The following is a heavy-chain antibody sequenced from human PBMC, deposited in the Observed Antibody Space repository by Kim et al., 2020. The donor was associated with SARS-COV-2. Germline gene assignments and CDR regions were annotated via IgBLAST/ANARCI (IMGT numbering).Heavy chain of an antibody. J-gene: IGHJ4*02. CDR3: ARSDFWSGYYKGRWDY. D-gene: IGHD3-3*01. Sequence: KFQGRVTMTRDTSISTAYMELSRLRSDDTAVYYCARSDFWSGYYKGRWDYWGQGTLVTVSS. V-gene: IGHV1-2*02.